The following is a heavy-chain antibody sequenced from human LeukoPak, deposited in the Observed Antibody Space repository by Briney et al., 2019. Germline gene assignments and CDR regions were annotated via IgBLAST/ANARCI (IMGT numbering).Heavy chain of an antibody. CDR2: INPNSGGT. Sequence: GASVKVSCKASGYTFTGYYMHWVRQAPGQGLEWMGWINPNSGGTNYAQKFQGRVTMTRDTSISTAYMELSRLRSDDTAVYYCAIWEAARTVSQTFDYWGQGTLVTVSS. CDR3: AIWEAARTVSQTFDY. D-gene: IGHD6-6*01. V-gene: IGHV1-2*02. CDR1: GYTFTGYY. J-gene: IGHJ4*02.